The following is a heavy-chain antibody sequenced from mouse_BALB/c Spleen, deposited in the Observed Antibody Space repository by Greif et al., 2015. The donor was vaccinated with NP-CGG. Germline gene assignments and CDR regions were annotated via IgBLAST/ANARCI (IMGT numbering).Heavy chain of an antibody. D-gene: IGHD1-2*01. CDR2: IDPANGNT. J-gene: IGHJ1*01. CDR1: GFNIKDTY. Sequence: VQLQQPGAELVKPGASVKLSCAASGFNIKDTYMHWVKQRPEQGLEWIGRIDPANGNTKYDPKFQGKATITADTSSNTAYLQLSSLTSEDAAVYYCARGVRLPRYFDVWGAGTTVTVSS. CDR3: ARGVRLPRYFDV. V-gene: IGHV14-3*02.